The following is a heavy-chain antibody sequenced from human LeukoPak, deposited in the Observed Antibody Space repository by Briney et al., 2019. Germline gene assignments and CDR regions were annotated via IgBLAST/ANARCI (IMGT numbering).Heavy chain of an antibody. CDR2: ISSSSNTI. V-gene: IGHV3-48*01. CDR1: GFTFSDYS. CDR3: AELGITMIGGV. D-gene: IGHD3-10*02. Sequence: GGSLRLSCAASGFTFSDYSMNWVRQAPGKGLEWVSYISSSSNTIYYADSVKGRFTISRDNAKNSLYLQMNSLRAEDTAVYYCAELGITMIGGVWGKGTTVTISS. J-gene: IGHJ6*04.